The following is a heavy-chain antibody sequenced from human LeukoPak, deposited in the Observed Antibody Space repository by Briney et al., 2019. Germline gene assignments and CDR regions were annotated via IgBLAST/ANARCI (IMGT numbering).Heavy chain of an antibody. CDR1: GGSISSYY. V-gene: IGHV4-59*01. CDR2: IDYSGSP. D-gene: IGHD2-15*01. CDR3: GRGYCSGGSCYGTPRNWVWFDP. Sequence: SETLSLTCTISGGSISSYYWSWIRQPPGKGLEWIGNIDYSGSPNYNPSLKSRVTISEDTSKNQFSLKLSAVTAADTAVYYCGRGYCSGGSCYGTPRNWVWFDPWGQGTLVTVSS. J-gene: IGHJ5*02.